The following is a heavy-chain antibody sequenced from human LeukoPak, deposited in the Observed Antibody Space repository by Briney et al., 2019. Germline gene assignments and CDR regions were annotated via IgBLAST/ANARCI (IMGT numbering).Heavy chain of an antibody. CDR3: ARVLRFLEWLFYYYGMDV. CDR2: IKSKTDGGTT. Sequence: PGGSLRLSCAASGFTFSNAWMSWVRQAPGKGLEWVGRIKSKTDGGTTDYAAPVKGRFTISRDDSKNTLYLQMNSLRAEDTAVYYCARVLRFLEWLFYYYGMDVWGQGTTVTVSS. CDR1: GFTFSNAW. V-gene: IGHV3-15*01. J-gene: IGHJ6*02. D-gene: IGHD3-3*01.